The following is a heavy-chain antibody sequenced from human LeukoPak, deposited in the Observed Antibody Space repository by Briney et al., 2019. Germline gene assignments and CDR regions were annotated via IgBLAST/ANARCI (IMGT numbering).Heavy chain of an antibody. CDR2: INQDGSEK. J-gene: IGHJ4*02. CDR3: ARDQINSSGNKPPFDY. D-gene: IGHD1-26*01. CDR1: GFSFSTYS. Sequence: RGSLRLSCAASGFSFSTYSMSWVRQTPGKGLEWVANINQDGSEKYYVDSVKGRFTISRDNAKNSLYLQMNSLRAEDTAVYYCARDQINSSGNKPPFDYWGRGTLVTVSS. V-gene: IGHV3-7*01.